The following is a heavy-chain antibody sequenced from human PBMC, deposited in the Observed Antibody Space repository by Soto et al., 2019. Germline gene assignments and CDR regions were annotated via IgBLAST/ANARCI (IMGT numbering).Heavy chain of an antibody. CDR3: ARVRWTVAGPGHFDC. CDR2: IYYSGST. J-gene: IGHJ4*02. CDR1: GGSISSYY. V-gene: IGHV4-59*01. Sequence: QVQLQESGPGLVKPSETLSLTCTVSGGSISSYYWSWIRQPPGKGLEWIGYIYYSGSTNYNPSLKSRVTISVDTSKNQFSLKLSSVTAADTAVYYCARVRWTVAGPGHFDCWGQGTLVTVSS. D-gene: IGHD6-19*01.